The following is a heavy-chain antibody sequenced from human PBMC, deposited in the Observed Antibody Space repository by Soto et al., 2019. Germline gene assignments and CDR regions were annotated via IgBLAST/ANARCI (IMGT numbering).Heavy chain of an antibody. CDR1: GDSVSRNRAA. J-gene: IGHJ4*02. V-gene: IGHV6-1*01. CDR3: AREILDSRRWYWYFDY. CDR2: TYYRYKRYN. D-gene: IGHD6-13*01. Sequence: SQTLSLTCAISGDSVSRNRAAWNWIRQSPSRGLEWLGRTYYRYKRYNDYAVSVKSRQTINPDNSKNQTYLQLNSVNPEDTAVYYCAREILDSRRWYWYFDYWGQGTRVTVSS.